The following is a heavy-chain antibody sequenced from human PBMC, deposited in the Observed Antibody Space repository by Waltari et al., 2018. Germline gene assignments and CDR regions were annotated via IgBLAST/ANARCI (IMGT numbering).Heavy chain of an antibody. Sequence: QLHLEQLGPELVEPSGNLSLICAVAGDFMSDTYCWSGVRQAPGKGLEWIGPVSGSGKTDYNTSVASRGCGSVDTSTAQFSLKVTSATAADTAVYYCARDRGRGLYLDSWGQGILVTGSS. CDR3: ARDRGRGLYLDS. J-gene: IGHJ4*02. CDR2: VSGSGKT. D-gene: IGHD2-15*01. V-gene: IGHV4-4*02. CDR1: GDFMSDTYC.